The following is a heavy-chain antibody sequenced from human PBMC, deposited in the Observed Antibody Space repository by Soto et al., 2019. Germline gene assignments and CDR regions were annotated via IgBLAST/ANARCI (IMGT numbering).Heavy chain of an antibody. Sequence: SETLSLTCTVSSGYITSSDWWSWVRQSPGKGLEWIGEIYHGGSTNYNPSLKRRVTMSADKSKNQLSLRLTSVTAADTAVYYCARSPYYDSSIDYWGQGTLVTVSS. CDR1: SGYITSSDW. J-gene: IGHJ4*02. CDR2: IYHGGST. CDR3: ARSPYYDSSIDY. V-gene: IGHV4-4*02. D-gene: IGHD3-22*01.